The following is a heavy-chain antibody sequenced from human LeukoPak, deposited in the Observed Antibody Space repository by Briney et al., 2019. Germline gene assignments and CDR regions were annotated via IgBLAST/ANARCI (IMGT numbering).Heavy chain of an antibody. V-gene: IGHV4-59*01. CDR1: GGSISSYY. Sequence: IPSETLSLTCTVSGGSISSYYWSWIRQPPGKGLEWIGYIYYSGSTNYNPSLKSRVTISVDTSKNQFSLKLSSVTAADTAVYYCARAHYYDSSGDYAHLDYWGQGTLVTVSS. CDR2: IYYSGST. D-gene: IGHD3-22*01. CDR3: ARAHYYDSSGDYAHLDY. J-gene: IGHJ4*02.